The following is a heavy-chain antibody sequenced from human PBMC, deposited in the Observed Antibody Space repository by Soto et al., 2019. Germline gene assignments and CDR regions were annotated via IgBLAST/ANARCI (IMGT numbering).Heavy chain of an antibody. J-gene: IGHJ4*02. CDR1: GFTFSSYA. D-gene: IGHD3-3*01. V-gene: IGHV3-23*01. Sequence: GGSLRLSCAASGFTFSSYAMSWVRQAPGKGLEWVSAISGSGGSTYYADSVKGRFTISRDNSKNTLYLQMNSLRAEDTAVYYCAKSPHFGVVIILDYWGQGTLVTVSS. CDR3: AKSPHFGVVIILDY. CDR2: ISGSGGST.